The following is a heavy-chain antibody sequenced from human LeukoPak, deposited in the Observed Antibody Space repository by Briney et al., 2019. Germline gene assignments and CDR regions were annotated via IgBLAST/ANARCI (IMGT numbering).Heavy chain of an antibody. J-gene: IGHJ3*02. CDR1: VFTFSRYA. Sequence: TGGSLRLSCATSVFTFSRYAMQCVRHAPGKGLEYVSAISSSGGSTYYADSVKGRFTISRDNSKDTLYLQMSSLRAEDTTVYYCVKSAGFDWLSPLDAFDIWGQGTMVTVSS. CDR3: VKSAGFDWLSPLDAFDI. D-gene: IGHD3-9*01. V-gene: IGHV3-64D*06. CDR2: ISSSGGST.